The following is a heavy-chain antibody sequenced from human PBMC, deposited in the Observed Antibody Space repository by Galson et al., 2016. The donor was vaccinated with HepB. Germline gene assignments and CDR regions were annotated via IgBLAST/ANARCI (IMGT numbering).Heavy chain of an antibody. CDR3: ARSDTAMVADLDS. CDR1: GFTFSRYG. D-gene: IGHD5-18*01. Sequence: SLRLSCAASGFTFSRYGMHWVRQAPGKGLEWVAVIWKDGTQKYYGESVKGRFTISRDNSNNTLYLQMNSLRGEDTAVYYCARSDTAMVADLDSWGQGTQVGVSS. CDR2: IWKDGTQK. V-gene: IGHV3-33*01. J-gene: IGHJ4*02.